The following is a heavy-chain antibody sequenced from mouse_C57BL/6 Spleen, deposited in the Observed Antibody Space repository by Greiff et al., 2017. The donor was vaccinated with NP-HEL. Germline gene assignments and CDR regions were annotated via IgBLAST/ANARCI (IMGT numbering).Heavy chain of an antibody. D-gene: IGHD1-1*01. CDR1: GYTFTSYW. V-gene: IGHV1-50*01. Sequence: VQLQQPGAELVKPGASVKLSCKASGYTFTSYWMQWVQQRPGQGLEWIGEIDPSDSYTNYSQKFKGKATLTVDTSSRTAYMQLSSLTSEDYAVYYCARGKITTVVGYFDYWGQGTTLTVSS. J-gene: IGHJ2*01. CDR2: IDPSDSYT. CDR3: ARGKITTVVGYFDY.